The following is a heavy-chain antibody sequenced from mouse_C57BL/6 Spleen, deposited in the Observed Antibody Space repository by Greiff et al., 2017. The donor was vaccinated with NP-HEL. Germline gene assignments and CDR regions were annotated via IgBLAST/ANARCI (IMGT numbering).Heavy chain of an antibody. CDR2: IYWDDDK. CDR3: ARREDWDVGFAY. D-gene: IGHD4-1*01. CDR1: GFSLSTSGMG. Sequence: QVTLKESGPGILQSSQTLSLTCSFSGFSLSTSGMGVSWIRQPSGKGLEWLAHIYWDDDKRYNPSLKSRLTISKDTSRNQVFLKITSVDTADTATYYCARREDWDVGFAYWGQGTLVTVSA. V-gene: IGHV8-12*01. J-gene: IGHJ3*01.